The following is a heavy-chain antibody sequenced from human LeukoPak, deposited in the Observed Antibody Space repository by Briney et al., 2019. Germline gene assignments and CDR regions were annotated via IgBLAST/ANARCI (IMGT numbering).Heavy chain of an antibody. CDR3: ARRLPFRGRDYYYKDV. CDR1: GGSSNGYY. J-gene: IGHJ6*03. V-gene: IGHV4-34*01. Sequence: SETLSLTCAVYGGSSNGYYWNWIRLPPGKGLKWIGEINHSGSTNYNASLKSRVTISVDTSKKQFSLEVKSVTAADTAVYFCARRLPFRGRDYYYKDVWGKGTTVTVSS. D-gene: IGHD3-16*01. CDR2: INHSGST.